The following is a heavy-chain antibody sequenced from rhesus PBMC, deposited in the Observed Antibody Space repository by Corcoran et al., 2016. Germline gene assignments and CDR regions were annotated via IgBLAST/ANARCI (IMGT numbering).Heavy chain of an antibody. CDR1: GYSISSGYG. D-gene: IGHD1-44*02. CDR3: AREGSYPDY. J-gene: IGHJ4*01. CDR2: ISYSGST. V-gene: IGHV4-122*02. Sequence: QLQLQESGPGLVKPSETLSLTCAVSGYSISSGYGWSWIRQPPGNGLEWIGYISYSGSTSYSASLKSRVTISRDTSKNQFSLKLSSVTAADTGVYYCAREGSYPDYWGQGVLVTVSS.